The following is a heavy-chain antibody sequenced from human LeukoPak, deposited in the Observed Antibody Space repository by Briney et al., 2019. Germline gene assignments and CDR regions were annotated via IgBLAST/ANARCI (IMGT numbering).Heavy chain of an antibody. Sequence: GGTLRLSCVASGFTFSSYSMNWVRQAPGKGLEWLSYISMGGSPTYYADSVKGRFTISRDNSKNTLYLQMNSLRAEGTAVYYCARDANVPGEYYFDYWGQGTLVTVSS. D-gene: IGHD7-27*01. J-gene: IGHJ4*02. CDR1: GFTFSSYS. CDR2: ISMGGSPT. V-gene: IGHV3-48*01. CDR3: ARDANVPGEYYFDY.